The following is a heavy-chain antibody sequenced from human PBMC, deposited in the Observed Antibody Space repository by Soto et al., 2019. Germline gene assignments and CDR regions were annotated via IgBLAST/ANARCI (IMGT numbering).Heavy chain of an antibody. CDR1: GGSISSYY. D-gene: IGHD3-9*01. CDR3: ARVPTYDILTGYFWSWFDP. CDR2: IYYSVST. Sequence: PSETLSLTCTVSGGSISSYYWSWIRQPPGKGLEWIGYIYYSVSTNYNPSLKSRVTISVDTSKNQFSLKLSSVTAADTAVYYCARVPTYDILTGYFWSWFDPWGQGTLVTVTS. J-gene: IGHJ5*02. V-gene: IGHV4-59*01.